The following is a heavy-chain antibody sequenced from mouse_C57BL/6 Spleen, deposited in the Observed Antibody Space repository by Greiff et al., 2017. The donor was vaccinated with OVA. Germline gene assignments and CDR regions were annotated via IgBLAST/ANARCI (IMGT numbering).Heavy chain of an antibody. CDR2: IDPSDSYT. D-gene: IGHD3-3*01. J-gene: IGHJ4*01. CDR3: ARRGLDAMDD. V-gene: IGHV1-69*01. CDR1: GYTFTSYW. Sequence: QVQLQQPGAELVMPGASVKLSCKASGYTFTSYWMHWVKQRPGQGLEWIGEIDPSDSYTNYNQKFKGKSTLTVDKSSSTAYMQLSSLTSEDSAVYYCARRGLDAMDDWGQGTTVTVSS.